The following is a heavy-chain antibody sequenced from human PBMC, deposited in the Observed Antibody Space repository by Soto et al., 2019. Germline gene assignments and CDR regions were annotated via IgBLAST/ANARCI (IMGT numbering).Heavy chain of an antibody. V-gene: IGHV3-43*02. CDR2: ISGDGGST. J-gene: IGHJ4*02. D-gene: IGHD6-19*01. Sequence: GGSLRLSCAASGFTFDDYAMHWVRQAPGKGLEWVSLISGDGGSTYYADSVKGRFTISRDNSKNSLYLQMNSLRTEDTALYYCAKDTGVSYSSGWYDYWGQGHLVTVSS. CDR1: GFTFDDYA. CDR3: AKDTGVSYSSGWYDY.